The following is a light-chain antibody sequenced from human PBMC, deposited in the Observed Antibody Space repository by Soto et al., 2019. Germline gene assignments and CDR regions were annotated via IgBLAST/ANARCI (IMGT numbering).Light chain of an antibody. V-gene: IGKV3-20*01. Sequence: ETGWTQSPGTLSLSPGERGTLSCRASQSVSSSYLAWYQQKPGQAPRLLIYGASSRATGIPDRFRGSASGTDFTLTITRLEPEDFAVYYCQQYGSSPWTFGQGTKVDIK. CDR3: QQYGSSPWT. CDR1: QSVSSSY. CDR2: GAS. J-gene: IGKJ1*01.